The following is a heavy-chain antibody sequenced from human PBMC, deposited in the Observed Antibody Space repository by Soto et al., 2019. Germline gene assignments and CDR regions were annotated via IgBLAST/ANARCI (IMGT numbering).Heavy chain of an antibody. Sequence: QVQLVESGGGVVQPGRSLRLSCEVSGFAFSGHGMDWVRQAPGKRLEWVALISYDGNHKYYADSVKGRFTISRDNSKNTLFLQLNSPETEDTGIYYCAKDRAGYSRGMDVWGQGTTVTVSS. CDR2: ISYDGNHK. J-gene: IGHJ6*02. CDR3: AKDRAGYSRGMDV. D-gene: IGHD2-2*02. V-gene: IGHV3-30*18. CDR1: GFAFSGHG.